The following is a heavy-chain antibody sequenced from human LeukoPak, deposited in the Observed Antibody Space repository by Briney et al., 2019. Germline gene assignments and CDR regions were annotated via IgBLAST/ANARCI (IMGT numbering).Heavy chain of an antibody. CDR3: ARVRYRLAETYIDY. CDR1: GYTFTSYY. J-gene: IGHJ4*02. V-gene: IGHV1-2*02. CDR2: INPNSGDT. D-gene: IGHD3-16*01. Sequence: ASVKVSCKASGYTFTSYYMHWVRQAPGQGLEWMGWINPNSGDTNYAQKFQGRVTMTRDTSISTAYMELNRLRSDDTAVYYCARVRYRLAETYIDYWGQGTLVTVSS.